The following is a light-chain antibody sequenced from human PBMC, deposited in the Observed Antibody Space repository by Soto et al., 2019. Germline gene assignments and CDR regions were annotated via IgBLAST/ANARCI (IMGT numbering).Light chain of an antibody. Sequence: QSALTQPASVSGSPGQSITISCTGTSSDVGKYNYVSWYQQHPAKAPKLMIFEVSNRPSGVSNRFSGSKSGNTVSLTISGLQAEDEAEYYCSSYTGSSTNTVVFGGGTKLTVL. CDR1: SSDVGKYNY. J-gene: IGLJ2*01. CDR2: EVS. CDR3: SSYTGSSTNTVV. V-gene: IGLV2-14*01.